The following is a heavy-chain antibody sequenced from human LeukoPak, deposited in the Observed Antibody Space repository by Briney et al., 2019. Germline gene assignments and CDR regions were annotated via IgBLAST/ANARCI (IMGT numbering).Heavy chain of an antibody. V-gene: IGHV1-2*02. CDR3: ARGADTAMVIVYYYYYMDV. CDR1: GYSFTGYY. Sequence: GASVKVSCKASGYSFTGYYMHWVRQAPGQGLEWMGWINPNSGGTNYAQKFQGRVTMTRDTSISTAYMELSRLRSDDTAVYYCARGADTAMVIVYYYYYMDVWGKGTTVTVSS. D-gene: IGHD5-18*01. CDR2: INPNSGGT. J-gene: IGHJ6*03.